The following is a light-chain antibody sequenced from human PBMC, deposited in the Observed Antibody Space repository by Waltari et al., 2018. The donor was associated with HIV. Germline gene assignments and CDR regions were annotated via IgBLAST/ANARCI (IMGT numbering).Light chain of an antibody. CDR3: SSYTSSSTLRV. CDR2: EVS. V-gene: IGLV2-14*01. Sequence: QSALTQPASVSGSPGQSSTISCTGTSSDVGGYNYVSWYQQNPGKAPDLMIYEVSNRPSGLSNRFSGSKSGDTASLTISGLHAEDEADYYCSSYTSSSTLRVFGGGTKLTVL. J-gene: IGLJ3*02. CDR1: SSDVGGYNY.